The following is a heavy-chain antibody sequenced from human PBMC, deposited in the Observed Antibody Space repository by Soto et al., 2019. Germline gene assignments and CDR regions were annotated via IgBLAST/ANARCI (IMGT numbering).Heavy chain of an antibody. CDR3: VSWAGSSY. CDR1: GFTFNTSW. D-gene: IGHD3-10*01. J-gene: IGHJ4*02. V-gene: IGHV3-7*05. CDR2: MNQHGSEK. Sequence: EVQLVESGGGLVQPGGSLRLSCAASGFTFNTSWMSWVRRAPGKGLAWVAHMNQHGSEKYYVDSVKGRFTISGDDAKNSLYLQMNSLGAEDTAVYYCVSWAGSSYWGQGTLVTVSS.